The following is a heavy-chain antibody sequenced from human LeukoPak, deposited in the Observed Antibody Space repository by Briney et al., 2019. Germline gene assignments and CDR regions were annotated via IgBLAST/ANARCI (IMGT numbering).Heavy chain of an antibody. V-gene: IGHV4-38-2*02. CDR3: ARDKSRTYGSADAFDI. D-gene: IGHD3-10*01. CDR2: IYHSGST. Sequence: SETLSLTCTVSNYSISTDYYWTWIRQPPGKGLEWIGEIYHSGSTNYNPSLKSRVTMSVDTSKNQFSLKLSSVTAADTAVYYCARDKSRTYGSADAFDIWGQGTMVTVSS. CDR1: NYSISTDYY. J-gene: IGHJ3*02.